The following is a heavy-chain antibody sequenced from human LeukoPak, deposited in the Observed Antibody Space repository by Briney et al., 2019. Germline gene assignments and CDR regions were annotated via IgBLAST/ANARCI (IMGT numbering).Heavy chain of an antibody. CDR1: GYTFTSYY. V-gene: IGHV1-46*01. D-gene: IGHD4-23*01. CDR3: ARSGGTNYGMDV. CDR2: INPSGGST. Sequence: ATVKVSCKASGYTFTSYYMHWVRQAPGQGLEWMGIINPSGGSTSYAQKFQGRVTMTRDTSTSTVYMELSSLRSEDTAVYYCARSGGTNYGMDVWGQGTTVTVSS. J-gene: IGHJ6*02.